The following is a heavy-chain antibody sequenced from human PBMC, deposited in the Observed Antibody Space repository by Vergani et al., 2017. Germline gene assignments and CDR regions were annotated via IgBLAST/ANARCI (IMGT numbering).Heavy chain of an antibody. CDR2: IYPGDSDT. CDR3: ARAIVVGATTPIDY. D-gene: IGHD1-26*01. J-gene: IGHJ4*02. Sequence: EVQLVQSGAEVKKPGESLKISCKGSGYSFTRYWIGWVRQMPGKGLEWMGIIYPGDSDTRYRPTFQGEVNISADKSISTAYLQWCSLTASDTAMYYCARAIVVGATTPIDYWGQGTLVTVSS. V-gene: IGHV5-51*01. CDR1: GYSFTRYW.